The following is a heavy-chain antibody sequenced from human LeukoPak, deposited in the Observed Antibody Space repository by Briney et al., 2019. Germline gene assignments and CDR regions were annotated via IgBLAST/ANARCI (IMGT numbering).Heavy chain of an antibody. CDR3: ASFSIVLMESAFDI. J-gene: IGHJ3*02. Sequence: PGGSLRLSCAASGFTFSSYAMSWVRQAPGKGLEWVSAISGSGGSTYYADSVKGRFIISRDNSKNTLYLQMNSLRAEDTAVYYCASFSIVLMESAFDIWGQGTMVTVSS. D-gene: IGHD2/OR15-2a*01. CDR2: ISGSGGST. V-gene: IGHV3-23*01. CDR1: GFTFSSYA.